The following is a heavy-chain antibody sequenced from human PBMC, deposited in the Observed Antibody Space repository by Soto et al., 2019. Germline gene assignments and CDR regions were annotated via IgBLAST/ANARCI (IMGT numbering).Heavy chain of an antibody. CDR2: IGDGEGGTP. D-gene: IGHD2-15*01. V-gene: IGHV3-23*01. J-gene: IGHJ5*02. Sequence: EVQLLESGGGLVQPGGSLRLSCATSGFTFSNYAMTWVRQAPGKGPEWVSRIGDGEGGTPRYADSVKGRFTISRDNSKNTLYLQMNDLRVEDTATYYCVNGYCSGGNCYDLDNWLDPWGQGTLVTVSS. CDR1: GFTFSNYA. CDR3: VNGYCSGGNCYDLDNWLDP.